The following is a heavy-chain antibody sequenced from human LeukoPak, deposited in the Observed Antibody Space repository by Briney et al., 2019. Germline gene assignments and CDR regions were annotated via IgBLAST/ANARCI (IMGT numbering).Heavy chain of an antibody. CDR3: AIEPHCSSTSCPDYYGMDV. Sequence: PSETLSLTCAVYGRSLSGYYWRWIRQPPAKGLAWIGEINLTECTHHIPPLKSRATIPVDTSKNQFSLKLRSVTAADTAVYYCAIEPHCSSTSCPDYYGMDVWGKGTTVTVSS. CDR1: GRSLSGYY. D-gene: IGHD2-2*01. V-gene: IGHV4-34*04. CDR2: INLTECT. J-gene: IGHJ6*04.